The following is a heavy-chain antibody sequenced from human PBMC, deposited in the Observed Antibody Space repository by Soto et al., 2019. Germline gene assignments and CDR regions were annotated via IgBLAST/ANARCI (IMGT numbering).Heavy chain of an antibody. CDR2: VHFSGNT. V-gene: IGHV4-4*02. D-gene: IGHD6-6*01. J-gene: IGHJ4*02. CDR3: ARAPGNLVYYFDY. Sequence: SETLSLTCAVSGGSISSSNWWSWVRQPPGKGLEWLGNVHFSGNTIYNPSLMGRVTMSVDMSKNHVFLELTSVTAADTAMYYCARAPGNLVYYFDYWGQGTLVTVSS. CDR1: GGSISSSNW.